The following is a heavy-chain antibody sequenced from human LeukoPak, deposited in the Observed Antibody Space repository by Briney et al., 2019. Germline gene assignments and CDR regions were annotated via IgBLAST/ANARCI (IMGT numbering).Heavy chain of an antibody. V-gene: IGHV3-48*01. CDR1: GFTFSSYS. Sequence: GGSLRLSCAASGFTFSSYSMNWVRQAPGKGLEWVSYISTSSSIIDYADSVKGRFTISRDNAKNSLYLQMNSLRAEDTAVYYCARARGYSYGYSDYWSQGTLVTVSS. J-gene: IGHJ4*02. D-gene: IGHD5-18*01. CDR2: ISTSSSII. CDR3: ARARGYSYGYSDY.